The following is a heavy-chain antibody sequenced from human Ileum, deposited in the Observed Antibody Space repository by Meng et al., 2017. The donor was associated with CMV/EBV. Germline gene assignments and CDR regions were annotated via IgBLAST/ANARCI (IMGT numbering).Heavy chain of an antibody. CDR3: VTADHHAIKY. V-gene: IGHV4-34*01. J-gene: IGHJ4*02. Sequence: QVQILQWGACLLKPSETLSLTCSLGGSFSPYTWSWIRQAPGKGLEWIGEINQYGSTNFNPSVKSRVTISRDTSKNQFSLRLNSVTAADAAVYYCVTADHHAIKYWGQGTLVTVSS. D-gene: IGHD5-12*01. CDR2: INQYGST. CDR1: GSFSPYT.